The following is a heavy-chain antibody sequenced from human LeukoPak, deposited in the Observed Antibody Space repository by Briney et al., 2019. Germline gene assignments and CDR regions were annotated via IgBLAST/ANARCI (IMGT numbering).Heavy chain of an antibody. Sequence: SETLFLTSTVSGGSISPYAWNWIRQPPGKGLEWIGYIYYSGSTNYNPSLKSRVTISVDTSKSQFSLKLSSVTAADTAVYYRARDSYSGTSYDYWGQGTLVTVSS. V-gene: IGHV4-59*01. CDR3: ARDSYSGTSYDY. CDR1: GGSISPYA. CDR2: IYYSGST. J-gene: IGHJ4*02. D-gene: IGHD1-26*01.